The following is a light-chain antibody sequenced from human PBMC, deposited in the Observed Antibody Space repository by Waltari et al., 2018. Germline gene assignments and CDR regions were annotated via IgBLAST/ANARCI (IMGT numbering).Light chain of an antibody. Sequence: QSALTQPPSASGSPGQSVTISCTGTSSAVGGYNFVARYQQHPGKAPKLMIYEVTKRPSGVPDRFSGSKSGNTASLTVSGLQAEDEADYYCSSYAGSNNLGVFGGGTKLTVL. CDR1: SSAVGGYNF. J-gene: IGLJ2*01. V-gene: IGLV2-8*01. CDR3: SSYAGSNNLGV. CDR2: EVT.